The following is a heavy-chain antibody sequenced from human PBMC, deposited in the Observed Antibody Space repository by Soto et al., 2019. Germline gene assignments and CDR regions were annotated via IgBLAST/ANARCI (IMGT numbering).Heavy chain of an antibody. V-gene: IGHV1-69*01. D-gene: IGHD3-22*01. CDR1: GGTVSSYA. CDR2: FIPIFVSA. J-gene: IGHJ4*02. CDR3: ARDLSSDSTGFRGYDL. Sequence: QEHLVQSGAEVKKPGSSVKFSCKASGGTVSSYAITWVRQAPGKGLEWMGVFIPIFVSAHYAQKFQGRVTITADESTSTAYMELSGLRSEDTAIYYCARDLSSDSTGFRGYDLWGQGTLVTVSS.